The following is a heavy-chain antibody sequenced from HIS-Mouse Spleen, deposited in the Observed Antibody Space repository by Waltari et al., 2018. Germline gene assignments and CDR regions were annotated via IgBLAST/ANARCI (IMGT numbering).Heavy chain of an antibody. J-gene: IGHJ2*01. Sequence: QLQLQESGPGLVKPSETLSLTCTVSGGSISSSSYYWGGIRPPPGKGLEWIGSIYYSGSTYYNPSLKSRVTISVDTSKNQFSLKLSSVTAADTAVYYCAREIPYSSSWYDWYFDLWGRSTLVTVSS. V-gene: IGHV4-39*07. D-gene: IGHD6-13*01. CDR3: AREIPYSSSWYDWYFDL. CDR2: IYYSGST. CDR1: GGSISSSSYY.